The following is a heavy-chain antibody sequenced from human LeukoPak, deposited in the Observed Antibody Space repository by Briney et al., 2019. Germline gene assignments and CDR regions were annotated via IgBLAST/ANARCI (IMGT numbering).Heavy chain of an antibody. Sequence: SETLSLTCSVSNASIISSSYYWGWIRQPPGKGLEWIGSIYYRGRTYYNPSLKIRVTISADTSKNQFSLNLNSVTASDTAVYYCARQKILDDNYDSSGYYVDQWGQGSLVAVSS. D-gene: IGHD3-22*01. J-gene: IGHJ4*02. V-gene: IGHV4-39*01. CDR1: NASIISSSYY. CDR3: ARQKILDDNYDSSGYYVDQ. CDR2: IYYRGRT.